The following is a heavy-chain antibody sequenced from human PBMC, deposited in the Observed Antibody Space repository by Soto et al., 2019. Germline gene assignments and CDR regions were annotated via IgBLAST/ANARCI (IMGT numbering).Heavy chain of an antibody. CDR3: ARARGIVSTRYFDY. D-gene: IGHD5-12*01. V-gene: IGHV4-59*01. CDR1: GGSINSYY. CDR2: IYYSGST. Sequence: SETLSLTCIVSGGSINSYYWNWIRQPPGKRLKWIGYIYYSGSTNYNPSLKSRVTMSVDTSKNQFSLNLTSVTAADTAVYYCARARGIVSTRYFDYWGQGSLVTVSS. J-gene: IGHJ4*02.